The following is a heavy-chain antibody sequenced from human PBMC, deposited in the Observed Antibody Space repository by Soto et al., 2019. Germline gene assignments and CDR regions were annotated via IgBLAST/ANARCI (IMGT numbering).Heavy chain of an antibody. CDR3: ARARSDGYNRYFEF. J-gene: IGHJ4*02. D-gene: IGHD5-12*01. CDR2: ISFSGAT. V-gene: IGHV4-59*01. CDR1: VCSITSYF. Sequence: SSTXSLTGTFAVCSITSYFGILIRHTPGKGLDWIGSISFSGATYSNPSPKGRAALSVDTSENHLSLTLNSVTSADTAVYLCARARSDGYNRYFEFWGQGNQV.